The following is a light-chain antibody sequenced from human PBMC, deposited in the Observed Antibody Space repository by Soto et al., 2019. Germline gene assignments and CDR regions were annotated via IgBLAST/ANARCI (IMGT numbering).Light chain of an antibody. J-gene: IGLJ2*01. Sequence: QAVVTQPPSASGTPGQRVTISCSGSSSHIGSNTVSWYQQFPGTAPRLLIYNNNQRPSGVPDRFSGSKSGTSASLAISGLQSEDEANYYCAAWDDGLSGPVFGGGTKLTVL. CDR3: AAWDDGLSGPV. CDR2: NNN. CDR1: SSHIGSNT. V-gene: IGLV1-44*01.